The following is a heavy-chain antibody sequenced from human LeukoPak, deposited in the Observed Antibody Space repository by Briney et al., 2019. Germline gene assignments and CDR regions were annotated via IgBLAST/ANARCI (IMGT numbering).Heavy chain of an antibody. CDR1: GFTFSSYS. Sequence: GGSLRLSCAASGFTFSSYSMNWVRQAPGKGLEWVSSISSSSSYIYYADSVKGRFTISRDNAKNSLYLQMNSLRAEDTAVYYCARDIFGVVTNGMDVWGQGTTVTVSS. D-gene: IGHD3-3*02. CDR3: ARDIFGVVTNGMDV. J-gene: IGHJ6*02. V-gene: IGHV3-21*01. CDR2: ISSSSSYI.